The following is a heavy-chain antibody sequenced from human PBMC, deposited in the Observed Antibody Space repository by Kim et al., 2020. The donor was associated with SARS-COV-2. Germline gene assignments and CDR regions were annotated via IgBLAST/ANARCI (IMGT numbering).Heavy chain of an antibody. CDR2: ISAYNGNT. CDR3: ARDAAASGIAVAGTFYPDY. CDR1: GYTFTSYG. J-gene: IGHJ4*02. Sequence: ASVKVSCKASGYTFTSYGISWVRQAPGQGLEWMGWISAYNGNTNYAQKLQGRVTMTTDTSTSTAYMELRSLRSDDTAVYYCARDAAASGIAVAGTFYPDYWGQGTLVTVSS. V-gene: IGHV1-18*01. D-gene: IGHD6-19*01.